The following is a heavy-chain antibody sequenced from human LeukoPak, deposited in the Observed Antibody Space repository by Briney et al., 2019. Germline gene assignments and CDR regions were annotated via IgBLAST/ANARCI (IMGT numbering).Heavy chain of an antibody. J-gene: IGHJ4*02. V-gene: IGHV4-39*01. CDR2: IYYSGST. D-gene: IGHD3-10*01. CDR3: ARSLLSMVRGAYNGFDY. CDR1: GGSISSSSYY. Sequence: SETLSLTCTVSGGSISSSSYYWGWIRQPPGKGLEWIGSIYYSGSTYYNPSLKSRVTISVDTSKNQFSLKLSSVTAADTAAYYCARSLLSMVRGAYNGFDYWGQGTLVTVSS.